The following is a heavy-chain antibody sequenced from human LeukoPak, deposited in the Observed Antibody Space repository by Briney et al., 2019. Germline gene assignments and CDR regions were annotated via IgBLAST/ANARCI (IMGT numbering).Heavy chain of an antibody. CDR1: GFTFSNYW. CDR2: IKQDGSEK. CDR3: GKNPCFVFEFLNWYYGTDYYYYYMDV. D-gene: IGHD3-9*01. J-gene: IGHJ6*03. V-gene: IGHV3-7*01. Sequence: GGSLRLSCAASGFTFSNYWMTWVRRAPGKGLELVANIKQDGSEKYYVDSVKGRFTISRDNAKNSLYLQMHSLRAEDTAVYYLGKNPCFVFEFLNWYYGTDYYYYYMDVWGKGTTVTVSS.